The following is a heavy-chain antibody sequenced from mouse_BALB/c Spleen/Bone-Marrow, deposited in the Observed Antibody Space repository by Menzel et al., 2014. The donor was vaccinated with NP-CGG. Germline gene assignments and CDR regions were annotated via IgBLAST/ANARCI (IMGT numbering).Heavy chain of an antibody. Sequence: VQLQQSGAELVRPGTSVKVSCKASGYAFTNYLIEWVKQRPGQGLEWIGVINPGSGGTNCNEKFKGKATLTADKSSSTAYMQLSSLTSDDSAVYFCVRRYYAMDYWGQGTSVTVSS. V-gene: IGHV1-54*01. J-gene: IGHJ4*01. CDR1: GYAFTNYL. CDR2: INPGSGGT. CDR3: VRRYYAMDY.